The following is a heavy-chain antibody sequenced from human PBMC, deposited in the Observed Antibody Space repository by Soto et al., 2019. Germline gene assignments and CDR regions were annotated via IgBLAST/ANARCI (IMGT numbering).Heavy chain of an antibody. Sequence: QVQLVESGGGVVQPGRSLRLSCAASGFTFSSFVMHWVRQAPGKGLEWVTGISNDGTSKHYADSVKGRFTISRDNSKNTLYLQIDSLTSEDTALYYCATEDXXSGHAGTFRHWGQGTLVTVTS. J-gene: IGHJ1*01. D-gene: IGHD6-25*01. CDR2: ISNDGTSK. CDR1: GFTFSSFV. V-gene: IGHV3-30-3*01. CDR3: ATEDXXSGHAGTFRH.